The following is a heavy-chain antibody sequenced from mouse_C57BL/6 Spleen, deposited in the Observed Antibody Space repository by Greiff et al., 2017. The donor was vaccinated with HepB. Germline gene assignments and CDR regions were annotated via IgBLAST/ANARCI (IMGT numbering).Heavy chain of an antibody. CDR3: ARDEESPYAMDY. CDR1: GFTFSSYA. Sequence: EVKLVESGGGLVKPGGSLKLSCAASGFTFSSYAMSWVRQTPEKRLEWVATISDDGSYTYYPDNVKGRFTISRDNAKNNLYLQMSHLKSEDTAMYYCARDEESPYAMDYWGQGTSVTVSS. J-gene: IGHJ4*01. V-gene: IGHV5-4*01. CDR2: ISDDGSYT.